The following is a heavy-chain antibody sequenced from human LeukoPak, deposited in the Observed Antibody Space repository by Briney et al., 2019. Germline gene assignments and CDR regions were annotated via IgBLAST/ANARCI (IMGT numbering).Heavy chain of an antibody. CDR1: GYTFTSYG. J-gene: IGHJ5*02. Sequence: ASVKVSCKASGYTFTSYGISWVRQAPGQGLEWMGWISGYNGNTNYAQKLQGRVTMTTDTSTSTAYMELRSLRSDDTAMYYCARHNRQTTGVGWFDPWGQGTLVTVSS. V-gene: IGHV1-18*01. CDR2: ISGYNGNT. CDR3: ARHNRQTTGVGWFDP. D-gene: IGHD4-23*01.